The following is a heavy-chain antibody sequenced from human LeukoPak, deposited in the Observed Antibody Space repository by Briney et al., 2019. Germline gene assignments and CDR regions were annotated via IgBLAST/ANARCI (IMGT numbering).Heavy chain of an antibody. CDR1: GXTFSSYG. CDR2: IWYDGSNK. V-gene: IGHV3-33*01. D-gene: IGHD3-10*01. J-gene: IGHJ6*02. Sequence: GGSLRLSCAASGXTFSSYGMHWVRQAPGKGLEWVAVIWYDGSNKYYADSVKGRFTISRDNSKNTLYLQMNSLRAEDTAVYYCARDRITMVRGVIITLYGMDVWGQGTTVTVSS. CDR3: ARDRITMVRGVIITLYGMDV.